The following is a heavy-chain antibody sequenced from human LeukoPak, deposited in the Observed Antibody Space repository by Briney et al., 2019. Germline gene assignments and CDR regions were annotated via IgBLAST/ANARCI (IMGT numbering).Heavy chain of an antibody. CDR1: GFTFISYS. V-gene: IGHV3-21*01. J-gene: IGHJ4*02. Sequence: GSPRLPCAASGFTFISYSMNWVRQAPGKGLEWVSSISSSSSNIYYADSVKCRFTITRDNAKNSLYLQMNSLRAEDTAVYYCASERGYSYALDYWGQGTLVTVSS. D-gene: IGHD5-18*01. CDR2: ISSSSSNI. CDR3: ASERGYSYALDY.